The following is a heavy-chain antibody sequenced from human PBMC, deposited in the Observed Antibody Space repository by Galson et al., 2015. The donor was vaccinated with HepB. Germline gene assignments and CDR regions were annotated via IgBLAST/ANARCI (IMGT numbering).Heavy chain of an antibody. V-gene: IGHV3-30*19. Sequence: SGAEVKKPGESLKISCKASGYSFTSYWIAWVRQAPGKGLEWVAVISYDGSNKYYADSVKGRFTISRDNSKNTLYLQMNSLRAEDTAVYYCARDMGWELLSRDFDYWGQGTLVTVSS. CDR3: ARDMGWELLSRDFDY. D-gene: IGHD1-26*01. CDR2: ISYDGSNK. J-gene: IGHJ4*02. CDR1: GYSFTSYW.